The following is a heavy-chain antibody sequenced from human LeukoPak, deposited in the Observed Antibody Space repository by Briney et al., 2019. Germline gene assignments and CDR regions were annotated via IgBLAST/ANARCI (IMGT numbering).Heavy chain of an antibody. Sequence: PGGCLRLSCAASGITSRSYDMIWVPDAPGKGLEWVSSISGSGGTTSYAECVKCRFTLSRDNSKNTLYLQMNSLRAEDTAVYYCARRGNADAFDIWGQGTMVTVSS. J-gene: IGHJ3*02. D-gene: IGHD1-1*01. CDR1: GITSRSYD. CDR2: ISGSGGTT. V-gene: IGHV3-23*01. CDR3: ARRGNADAFDI.